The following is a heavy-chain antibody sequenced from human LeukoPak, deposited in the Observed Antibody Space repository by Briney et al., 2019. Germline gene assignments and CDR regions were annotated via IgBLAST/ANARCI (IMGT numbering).Heavy chain of an antibody. CDR1: GGSISSYY. V-gene: IGHV4-59*01. D-gene: IGHD3-10*01. CDR3: ATVAVIRGVTYFDY. J-gene: IGHJ4*02. Sequence: PSETLALTCTVSGGSISSYYWCWILKPPAKGQESIAYLFYSGSTDYNPFLESRVTISVDTSKNQFSLKLRSVTAADTAVYYCATVAVIRGVTYFDYWGQGTLVTVSS. CDR2: LFYSGST.